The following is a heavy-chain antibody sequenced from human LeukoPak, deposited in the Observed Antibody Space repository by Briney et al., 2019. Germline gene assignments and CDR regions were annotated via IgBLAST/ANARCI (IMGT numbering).Heavy chain of an antibody. CDR3: ARDHSYYYDSGSAFDI. CDR2: IYYSGST. Sequence: PSETLSLTCTVSGGSISSYYWSWIRQPPGKGLEWIGYIYYSGSTNYNPSLKSRVTISVDTSKNQFSLKLSSVTAADTAVYYCARDHSYYYDSGSAFDIWGQGTMVTVSS. J-gene: IGHJ3*02. V-gene: IGHV4-59*01. CDR1: GGSISSYY. D-gene: IGHD3-22*01.